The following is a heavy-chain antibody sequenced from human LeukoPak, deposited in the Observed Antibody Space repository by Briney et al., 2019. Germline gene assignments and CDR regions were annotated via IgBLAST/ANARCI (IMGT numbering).Heavy chain of an antibody. Sequence: GESLKISCKGSGYSFTNHWIGWVRQMPGKGLEWMGIIYPGDSDTRYSPSFQGQVTISVDKSIGTAYLQWSSLKASDTAMFFCARHSGSSDYYRFFDYWGQGTLVTVSA. V-gene: IGHV5-51*01. CDR2: IYPGDSDT. D-gene: IGHD3-22*01. CDR3: ARHSGSSDYYRFFDY. J-gene: IGHJ4*02. CDR1: GYSFTNHW.